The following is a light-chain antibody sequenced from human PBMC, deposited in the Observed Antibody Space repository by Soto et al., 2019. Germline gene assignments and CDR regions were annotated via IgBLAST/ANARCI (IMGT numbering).Light chain of an antibody. CDR1: QSIGTY. V-gene: IGKV1-8*01. CDR3: QQYYMYPPT. J-gene: IGKJ4*01. CDR2: AAS. Sequence: AIRMTQSPSSFSASPGDRVTITCRASQSIGTYLAWYQQIPGRAPKLLIFAASTLQRGVPSRFSGSGSGTDFTLTISCLQSEDFATYYWQQYYMYPPTFGGGTKVEIK.